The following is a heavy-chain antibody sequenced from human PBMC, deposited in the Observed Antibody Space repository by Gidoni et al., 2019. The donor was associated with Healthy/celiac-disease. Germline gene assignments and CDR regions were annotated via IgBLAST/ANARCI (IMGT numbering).Heavy chain of an antibody. Sequence: QVQLQQWGAGLLKPSETLSLTCAVYGGSFSGYYWSWIRQPPGKGLEWIGEINHSGSTNYNPSLKSRVIISVDTSKNQFSLKLSSVTAAYTAVYYCARISMVRGATDYWGQGTLVTVSS. CDR3: ARISMVRGATDY. V-gene: IGHV4-34*01. CDR1: GGSFSGYY. D-gene: IGHD3-10*01. J-gene: IGHJ4*02. CDR2: INHSGST.